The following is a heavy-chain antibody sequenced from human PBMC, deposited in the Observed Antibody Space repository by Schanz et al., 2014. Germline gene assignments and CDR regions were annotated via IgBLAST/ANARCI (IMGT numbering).Heavy chain of an antibody. D-gene: IGHD2-21*02. Sequence: EVHLVESGGGLVQPGGSLRLSCAASGFSFGTYAMTWVRQAPGKGLEWVAAVSSRSDEIKYADSVRGRFTISRDNSRSTMYLQMNSLRAEDTAVYFCAKDLGVDCGDGCFNWYFDLWGRGTLVTVSS. CDR1: GFSFGTYA. V-gene: IGHV3-23*04. CDR2: VSSRSDEI. CDR3: AKDLGVDCGDGCFNWYFDL. J-gene: IGHJ2*01.